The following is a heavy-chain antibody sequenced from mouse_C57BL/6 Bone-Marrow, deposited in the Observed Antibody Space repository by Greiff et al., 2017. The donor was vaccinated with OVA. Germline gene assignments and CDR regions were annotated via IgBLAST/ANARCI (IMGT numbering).Heavy chain of an antibody. CDR2: INPNNGGT. CDR1: GYTFTDYY. D-gene: IGHD2-12*01. Sequence: VQLQQSGPELVKPGASVKISCKASGYTFTDYYMNWVKQSHGKSLEWIGDINPNNGGTSYNQKVKGKATLTVDKSSSTAYMELRSLTSEDSAVYYCAQSGSYYWNSDVWGTGTTVTVSS. CDR3: AQSGSYYWNSDV. V-gene: IGHV1-26*01. J-gene: IGHJ1*03.